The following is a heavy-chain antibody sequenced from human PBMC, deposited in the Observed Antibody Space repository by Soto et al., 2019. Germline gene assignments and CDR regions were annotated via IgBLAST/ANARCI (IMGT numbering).Heavy chain of an antibody. CDR3: AHSKSTIFGVVIIGYFDY. CDR1: GFSLSTSGVG. CDR2: IYWNDDK. V-gene: IGHV2-5*01. J-gene: IGHJ4*02. Sequence: QITLKESGPTLVNPTQTLTLTCTFSGFSLSTSGVGVGWIRQPPGKALEWLALIYWNDDKRYSPSLKSRLTITKDTSKNQVVLTMTNMDPVDTATYYCAHSKSTIFGVVIIGYFDYWGQGTLVTVSS. D-gene: IGHD3-3*01.